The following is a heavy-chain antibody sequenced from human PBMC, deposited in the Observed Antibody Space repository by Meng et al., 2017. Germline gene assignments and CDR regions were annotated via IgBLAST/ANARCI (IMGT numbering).Heavy chain of an antibody. CDR2: IYYSGST. CDR3: ARGVLLFYGSMSQYYYGMDV. Sequence: SETLSLTCTVSGGSISSSSYYWGWIRQPPGKGLEWIGSIYYSGSTYYNPSLKSRVTISVDTSKNQFSLKLSSVTAADTAVYYCARGVLLFYGSMSQYYYGMDVWGQGTTVTVSS. J-gene: IGHJ6*02. CDR1: GGSISSSSYY. V-gene: IGHV4-39*07. D-gene: IGHD4-23*01.